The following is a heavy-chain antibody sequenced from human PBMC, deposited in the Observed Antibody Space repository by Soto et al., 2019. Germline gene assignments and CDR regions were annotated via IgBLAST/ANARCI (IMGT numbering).Heavy chain of an antibody. CDR3: TRYTYTSRYYYFGMEV. D-gene: IGHD2-2*01. CDR2: IRSKAYGETT. CDR1: VCTFGDYA. V-gene: IGHV3-49*03. Sequence: SLRLSCTCFVCTFGDYAISCSRHAPGKWLEWVGVIRSKAYGETTDYGASVKGRFTILRDDSKSIAYLQLNSLQSEDTGVYYCTRYTYTSRYYYFGMEVLGHGTAVIVSS. J-gene: IGHJ6*01.